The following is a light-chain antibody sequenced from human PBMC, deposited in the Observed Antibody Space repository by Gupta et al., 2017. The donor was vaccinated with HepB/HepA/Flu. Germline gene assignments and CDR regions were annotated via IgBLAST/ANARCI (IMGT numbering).Light chain of an antibody. CDR1: RSNIGNNV. Sequence: QSVLTQPPSVSAAPGQKVTISCSGRRSNIGNNVVSWYQQTPGTAPKPLMYENNKRPSGIPDRFSGSKSGTSATLGITGLQTGDEADYYCGTWDSSLSGVVFGGGTKVTVL. V-gene: IGLV1-51*02. CDR2: ENN. CDR3: GTWDSSLSGVV. J-gene: IGLJ3*02.